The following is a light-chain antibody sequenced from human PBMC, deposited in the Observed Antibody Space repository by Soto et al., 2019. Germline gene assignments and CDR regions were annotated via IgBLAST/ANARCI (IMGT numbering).Light chain of an antibody. Sequence: EIVLTQSPGTLSLSPGERATLSCRASQSVSSSYLAWYQKKPGQAPRLLIYGASSRATAIPDRFSGSGSGTDFTLTISRLETEDFAVYYCQQYDSSLGLTCGGGTKVEIK. CDR2: GAS. CDR3: QQYDSSLGLT. J-gene: IGKJ4*01. CDR1: QSVSSSY. V-gene: IGKV3-20*01.